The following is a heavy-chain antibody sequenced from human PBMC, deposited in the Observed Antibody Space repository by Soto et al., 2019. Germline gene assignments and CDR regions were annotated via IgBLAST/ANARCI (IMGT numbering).Heavy chain of an antibody. CDR3: ASRQNLVAAPPYFDD. CDR1: GFTFSNCN. V-gene: IGHV3-21*01. CDR2: ISSSSSYI. D-gene: IGHD5-12*01. Sequence: GGSLRLSCAASGFTFSNCNMNWVRQAPGKGLEWVSSISSSSSYIHYADSVKGRFTISRDNAKNSLYLQMNSLRVEDTAVYYCASRQNLVAAPPYFDDWGQGTLVTVSS. J-gene: IGHJ4*02.